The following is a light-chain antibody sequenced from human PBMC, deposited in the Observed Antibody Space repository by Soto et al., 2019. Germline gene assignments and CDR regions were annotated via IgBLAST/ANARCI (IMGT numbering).Light chain of an antibody. CDR1: QDISSY. V-gene: IGKV1-9*01. CDR3: QQLKSYPLS. CDR2: GAH. Sequence: DIEMTQSPSTPSATAGDRITIXXRASQDISSYLAWYQQKPGRAPEXLIHGAHSLHSGVPSRFSGSGSGTEFSLTISSLQPEDFATYYCQQLKSYPLSFGGGTKVDIK. J-gene: IGKJ4*01.